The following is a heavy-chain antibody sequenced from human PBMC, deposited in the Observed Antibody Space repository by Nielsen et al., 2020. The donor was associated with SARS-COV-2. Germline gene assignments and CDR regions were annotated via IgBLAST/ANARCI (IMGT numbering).Heavy chain of an antibody. CDR2: IIPILGIA. CDR1: GGTFSSYA. Sequence: SVKVSCKASGGTFSSYAISWVRQAPGQGLEWMGRIIPILGIANYAQKFQGRVTITADKSTSTAYMELSSLRSEDTAVYYCARNLGYCSGGSCHQGYWGQGTLVTVSS. J-gene: IGHJ4*02. D-gene: IGHD2-15*01. V-gene: IGHV1-69*04. CDR3: ARNLGYCSGGSCHQGY.